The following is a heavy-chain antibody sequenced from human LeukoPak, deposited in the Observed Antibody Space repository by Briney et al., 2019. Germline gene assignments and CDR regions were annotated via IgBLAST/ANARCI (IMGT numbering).Heavy chain of an antibody. V-gene: IGHV3-30-3*01. CDR3: ARPGYDSSGYYDPTFDH. J-gene: IGHJ4*02. D-gene: IGHD3-22*01. CDR2: ISYDGSNK. Sequence: GGSLRLSCAASGFTFSSYAMHWVRQAPGKGLEWVAVISYDGSNKYCADSVKGRFTISRDNSKNTLYLQMNSLRAEDTAVYYCARPGYDSSGYYDPTFDHWGQGTLVTVSS. CDR1: GFTFSSYA.